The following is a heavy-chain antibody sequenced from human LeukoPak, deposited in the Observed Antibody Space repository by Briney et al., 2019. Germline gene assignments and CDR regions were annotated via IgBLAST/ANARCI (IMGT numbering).Heavy chain of an antibody. J-gene: IGHJ5*02. CDR1: GFTFSSYE. V-gene: IGHV3-48*03. D-gene: IGHD2-2*01. CDR2: ISSSGSTI. Sequence: PGGSLRLSSAASGFTFSSYEMNWVRQAPGKGLEWVSYISSSGSTIYYADSVKGRFTISRDNAKNSLYLQMNSLRAEDTAVYYCARDLIVVVPAAVPAGVFDPWGQGTLVTVSS. CDR3: ARDLIVVVPAAVPAGVFDP.